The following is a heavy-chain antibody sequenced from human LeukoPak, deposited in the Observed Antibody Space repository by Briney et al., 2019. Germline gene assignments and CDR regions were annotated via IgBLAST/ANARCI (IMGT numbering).Heavy chain of an antibody. D-gene: IGHD3-3*01. CDR2: IIPIFGTA. J-gene: IGHJ5*02. CDR3: AAEVVYDLTPYKGFDP. CDR1: GGTFSSYA. Sequence: SVKVSCKASGGTFSSYAISWVRQAPGQGLEWMGGIIPIFGTANYAQKFQGRVTITADESTSTAYMELSSLRSEDTAVYYCAAEVVYDLTPYKGFDPWGQGTLVTVSS. V-gene: IGHV1-69*01.